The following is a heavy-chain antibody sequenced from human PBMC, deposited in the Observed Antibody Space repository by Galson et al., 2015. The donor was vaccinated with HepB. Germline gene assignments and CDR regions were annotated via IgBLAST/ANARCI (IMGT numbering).Heavy chain of an antibody. CDR2: ISSSSSYT. D-gene: IGHD3-10*01. V-gene: IGHV3-11*05. CDR3: ARARVDAWVTMVRGVINQVPGMDV. J-gene: IGHJ6*02. Sequence: SLRLSCAASGFTFSDYYMSWIRQAPGKGLEWVSYISSSSSYTNYADSVKGRFTISRDNAKNSLYLQMNSLRAEDTAVYYCARARVDAWVTMVRGVINQVPGMDVWGQGTTVTVSS. CDR1: GFTFSDYY.